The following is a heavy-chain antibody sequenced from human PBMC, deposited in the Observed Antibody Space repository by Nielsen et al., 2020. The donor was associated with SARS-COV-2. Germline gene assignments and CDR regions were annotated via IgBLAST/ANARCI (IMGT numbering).Heavy chain of an antibody. V-gene: IGHV4-31*03. J-gene: IGHJ3*02. CDR1: GASISSGGYF. CDR3: ARARITMIVVVNAFDI. Sequence: LRLSCTVSGASISSGGYFWSWIRQHPGKGLEWIGYIYYSGSTYYNPSLKSRVTISVDTSKNQFSLKLSSVTAADTAVYYCARARITMIVVVNAFDIWGQGTTVTVSS. D-gene: IGHD3-22*01. CDR2: IYYSGST.